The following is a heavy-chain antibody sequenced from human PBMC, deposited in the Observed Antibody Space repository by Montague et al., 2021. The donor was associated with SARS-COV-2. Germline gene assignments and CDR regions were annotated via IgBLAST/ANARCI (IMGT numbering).Heavy chain of an antibody. CDR2: IYYSGST. Sequence: SETLSLTCTVSGGSISNSSYYWGWIRQPPGKGLEWIGYIYYSGSTNYNPSLKSRVTISVDTSKNQFSLKLSSVTAADTAVYYCARVKGNYYGSGSYYYYYYYGMDVWGQGTTVTVSS. CDR1: GGSISNSSYY. CDR3: ARVKGNYYGSGSYYYYYYYGMDV. D-gene: IGHD3-10*01. V-gene: IGHV4-61*05. J-gene: IGHJ6*02.